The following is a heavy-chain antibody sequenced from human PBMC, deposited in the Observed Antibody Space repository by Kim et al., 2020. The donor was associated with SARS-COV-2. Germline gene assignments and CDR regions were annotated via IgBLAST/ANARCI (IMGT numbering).Heavy chain of an antibody. CDR3: ARSKFSSGREY. D-gene: IGHD6-19*01. CDR2: A. V-gene: IGHV1-69*01. Sequence: AKYAQRFQGRVTITADESSSTAYMELSSLRSEDTAVYYCARSKFSSGREYWGQGTLVTVSS. J-gene: IGHJ4*02.